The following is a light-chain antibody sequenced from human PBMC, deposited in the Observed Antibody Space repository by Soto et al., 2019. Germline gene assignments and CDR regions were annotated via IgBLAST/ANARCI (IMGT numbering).Light chain of an antibody. J-gene: IGKJ1*01. CDR1: QSVSSN. V-gene: IGKV3-15*01. CDR3: QPYNNWPPWT. Sequence: EIVMTQSPATLSVSPGERATLSCRASQSVSSNLAWYQQKPGQAPRLLIYGASTRATGIPARFSGSGSGTEFPLTISSLQSEDFGVYYCQPYNNWPPWTFGQGTKVEIK. CDR2: GAS.